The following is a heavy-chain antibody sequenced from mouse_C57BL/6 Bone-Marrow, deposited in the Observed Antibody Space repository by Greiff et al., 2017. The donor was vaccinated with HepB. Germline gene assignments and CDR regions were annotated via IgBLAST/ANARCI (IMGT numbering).Heavy chain of an antibody. J-gene: IGHJ2*01. Sequence: VQLQQSGPELVKPGASVKISCKASGYTFTDYYMNWVKQSHGKSLEWIGDINPNNGGTSYNQKFKGKATLTVDKSSSTAYMELRSLTSEDSAVYYCARGDSSGTYYFDYWGQGTTLTVSS. V-gene: IGHV1-26*01. CDR1: GYTFTDYY. CDR3: ARGDSSGTYYFDY. CDR2: INPNNGGT. D-gene: IGHD3-2*02.